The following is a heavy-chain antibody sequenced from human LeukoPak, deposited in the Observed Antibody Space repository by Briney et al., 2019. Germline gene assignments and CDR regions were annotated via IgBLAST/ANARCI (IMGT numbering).Heavy chain of an antibody. Sequence: GKSLRLSCAASGFTFSTYGMHWVRQAPGKGMEWVSFIWNDGSNTYYAQSVKGRFPVSRDNFQNTLYLQMNSLRAEDTAVYYCARDLMYTNTWRFDPWGQGTLVTVSS. CDR3: ARDLMYTNTWRFDP. V-gene: IGHV3-33*01. CDR2: IWNDGSNT. CDR1: GFTFSTYG. D-gene: IGHD6-13*01. J-gene: IGHJ5*02.